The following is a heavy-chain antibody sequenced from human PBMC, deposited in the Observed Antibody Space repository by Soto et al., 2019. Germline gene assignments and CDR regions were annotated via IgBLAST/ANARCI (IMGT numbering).Heavy chain of an antibody. D-gene: IGHD3-9*01. CDR2: ISSSGTI. Sequence: XETLSLTCSVSGGSIRDYFWTWVRQPPGKGLEWIGYISSSGTINYNSSLKSRVTISLDTSRNHFSLKLSSVTTADTAVYFCARDRKLVIPGNYYYYGMDVWGQGTTVTVSS. V-gene: IGHV4-59*01. J-gene: IGHJ6*02. CDR1: GGSIRDYF. CDR3: ARDRKLVIPGNYYYYGMDV.